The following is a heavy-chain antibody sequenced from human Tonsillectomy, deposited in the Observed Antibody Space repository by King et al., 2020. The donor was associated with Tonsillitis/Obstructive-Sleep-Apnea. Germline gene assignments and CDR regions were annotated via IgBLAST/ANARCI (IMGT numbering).Heavy chain of an antibody. CDR2: INHSGNT. Sequence: VQLPQWGAGLLKPSATLSLTCAVYGGSFSGYYWSWIRQPPGKGLEWIGDINHSGNTNYNPSLKSRVTISVDTSKNQFSLKLTSVTAADTAVYYCARAPYCSGGKCFDEAFDIWGQGTMVTVSS. CDR3: ARAPYCSGGKCFDEAFDI. J-gene: IGHJ3*02. V-gene: IGHV4-34*01. CDR1: GGSFSGYY. D-gene: IGHD2-15*01.